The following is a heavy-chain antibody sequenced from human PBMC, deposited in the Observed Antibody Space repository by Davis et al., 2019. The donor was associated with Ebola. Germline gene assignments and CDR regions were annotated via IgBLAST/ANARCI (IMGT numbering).Heavy chain of an antibody. CDR1: GNTFSSHW. D-gene: IGHD2-8*02. J-gene: IGHJ3*02. CDR3: ASLRRTITGMDDGFDI. V-gene: IGHV5-51*01. Sequence: GESLKISCKDSGNTFSSHWIGWVRQMPGKGLEWMGIIYTGDSDTRYSPSFRGQATISADKSTKTAFLQWRRLKASDTAMYYCASLRRTITGMDDGFDIWGQGTMVTVSS. CDR2: IYTGDSDT.